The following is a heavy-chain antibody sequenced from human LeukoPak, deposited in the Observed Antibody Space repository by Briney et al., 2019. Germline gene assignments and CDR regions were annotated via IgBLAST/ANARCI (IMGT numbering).Heavy chain of an antibody. CDR3: ARGRTIFGVVIMGY. V-gene: IGHV1-2*02. CDR1: GYTFTGYY. J-gene: IGHJ4*02. Sequence: GASVKVSCKASGYTFTGYYMHWVRQAPGQGLEWMGWINPNSGGTNYAQKFQGRVTMTRNTSISTAYMELSSLRSEDTAVYYCARGRTIFGVVIMGYWGQGTLVTVSS. CDR2: INPNSGGT. D-gene: IGHD3-3*01.